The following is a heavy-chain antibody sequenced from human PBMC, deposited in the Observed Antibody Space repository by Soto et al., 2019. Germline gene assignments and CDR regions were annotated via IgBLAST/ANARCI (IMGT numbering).Heavy chain of an antibody. CDR1: GHGFSTHC. CDR2: IYPGNSNT. V-gene: IGHV5-51*01. Sequence: GEPLNISCKGSGHGFSTHCVAWLRQRPWKGLEWVGIIYPGNSNTMYSPSFQGQVTISADTALSTTYLQWDTLKPSDTAIYFCASDSHCDGGNCPMGGFDMWGQGTRVTVSS. D-gene: IGHD2-15*01. CDR3: ASDSHCDGGNCPMGGFDM. J-gene: IGHJ3*02.